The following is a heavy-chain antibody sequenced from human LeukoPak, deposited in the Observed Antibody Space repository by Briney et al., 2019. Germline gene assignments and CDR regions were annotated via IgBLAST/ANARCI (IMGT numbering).Heavy chain of an antibody. CDR2: ISSSSSYI. Sequence: KTGGSLRLSCAASGFTFSSYSMNWVRQAPGKGLEWVSSISSSSSYIYYADSVKGRFTISRDNAKNSLYLQMNSLRAEDTAVYYCARGVGSTSPRDAFDIWGQGTMVTVSS. CDR3: ARGVGSTSPRDAFDI. D-gene: IGHD2-2*01. J-gene: IGHJ3*02. CDR1: GFTFSSYS. V-gene: IGHV3-21*01.